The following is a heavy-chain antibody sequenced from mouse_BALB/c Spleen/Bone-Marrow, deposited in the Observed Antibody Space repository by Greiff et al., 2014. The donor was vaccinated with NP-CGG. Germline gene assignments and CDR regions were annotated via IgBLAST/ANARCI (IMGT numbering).Heavy chain of an antibody. Sequence: VQLKQPGAELVKPGASVKLSCTASGFNIKDTYMHWVKQRPEQGLEWIGRIDPANGNTKYDPKFQGKATITADTSSNTAYLQLSSLTSGDTAVYYCARYGNYCYAMDYWGHGTSVTVSS. V-gene: IGHV14-3*02. CDR2: IDPANGNT. J-gene: IGHJ4*01. CDR3: ARYGNYCYAMDY. D-gene: IGHD2-1*01. CDR1: GFNIKDTY.